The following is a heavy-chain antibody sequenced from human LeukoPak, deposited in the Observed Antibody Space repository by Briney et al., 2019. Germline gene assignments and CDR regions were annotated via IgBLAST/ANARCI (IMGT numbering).Heavy chain of an antibody. J-gene: IGHJ4*02. CDR1: AGSITNYF. CDR3: AGGELAGTGY. D-gene: IGHD6-19*01. CDR2: IRYNGGS. V-gene: IGHV4-59*03. Sequence: SETLSLTCTVSAGSITNYFWTWVRQSPGKGLEWIGYIRYNGGSDSNPSLKSRVTISLDTWNNQFSLRLTSVTAEDTAVYYCAGGELAGTGYWGQGTLITVSS.